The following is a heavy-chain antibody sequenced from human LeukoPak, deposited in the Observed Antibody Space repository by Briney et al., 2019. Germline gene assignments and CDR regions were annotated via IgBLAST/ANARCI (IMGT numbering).Heavy chain of an antibody. V-gene: IGHV3-48*02. J-gene: IGHJ4*02. D-gene: IGHD1-26*01. CDR2: ITASGTAM. Sequence: SGGSLRLSCAASGFTFSSYSMNWVRQAPGKGLEWVSHITASGTAMFHADSVKGRFTISRDNAKNSLYLQMNSLRDEDTAVYYCASSGSYRFDYWGQGTLVTVSS. CDR3: ASSGSYRFDY. CDR1: GFTFSSYS.